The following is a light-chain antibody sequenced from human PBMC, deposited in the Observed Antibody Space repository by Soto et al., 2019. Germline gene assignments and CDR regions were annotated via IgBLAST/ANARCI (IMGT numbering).Light chain of an antibody. CDR3: QVWDSSSDHVV. J-gene: IGLJ2*01. V-gene: IGLV3-21*04. CDR2: YDS. CDR1: NIGSKS. Sequence: SYELTQPPSVSVAPGKTARITCGGNNIGSKSVHWDQQKPGQAPVVVIYYDSDRPSGIPERFSGSNSGNTATLTISRLEAGDEADYYCQVWDSSSDHVVFGGGTKLTVL.